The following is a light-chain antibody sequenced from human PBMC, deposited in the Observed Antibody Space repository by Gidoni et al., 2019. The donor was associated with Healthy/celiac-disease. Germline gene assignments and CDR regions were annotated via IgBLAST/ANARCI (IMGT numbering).Light chain of an antibody. Sequence: EIVMTQSPSTLSVSPGERATLSCRASQSVSSNLAWYQQKPGQAPRLLIYGASTRATGIPARFSCSGSGTEFTLTISSLQSEDFAVNYCQQYNNWPRTFGQGTKVEIK. CDR3: QQYNNWPRT. V-gene: IGKV3-15*01. CDR1: QSVSSN. CDR2: GAS. J-gene: IGKJ1*01.